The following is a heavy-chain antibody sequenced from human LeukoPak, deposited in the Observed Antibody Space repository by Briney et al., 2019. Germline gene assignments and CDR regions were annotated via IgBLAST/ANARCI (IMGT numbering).Heavy chain of an antibody. D-gene: IGHD6-13*01. J-gene: IGHJ4*02. CDR3: ARGTQQPSYYFDY. CDR1: GFTFSAFW. V-gene: IGHV3-21*01. Sequence: PGGSLRLSCAASGFTFSAFWMSWVRQAPGKGLEWVSSISSSSSYIYYADSVEGRFTISRDNSKNTLYLQMNSLRAEDTAVYFCARGTQQPSYYFDYWGQGTLVTVSS. CDR2: ISSSSSYI.